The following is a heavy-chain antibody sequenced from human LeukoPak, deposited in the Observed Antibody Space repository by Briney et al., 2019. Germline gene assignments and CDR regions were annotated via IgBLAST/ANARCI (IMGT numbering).Heavy chain of an antibody. J-gene: IGHJ4*02. V-gene: IGHV3-7*01. Sequence: GRSLRLSCAASGFIFSSYWMSWVRQAPGKGLEWVANIKQDGSEKYYVDSVKGRFIISRDNAKNSLYLQMNSLRAEDTAVYYCARDLLSRMATGVGFDYWGQGTLVTVSS. CDR1: GFIFSSYW. D-gene: IGHD5-24*01. CDR2: IKQDGSEK. CDR3: ARDLLSRMATGVGFDY.